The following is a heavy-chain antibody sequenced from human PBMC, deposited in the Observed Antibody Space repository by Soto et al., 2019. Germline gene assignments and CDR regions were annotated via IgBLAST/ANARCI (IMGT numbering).Heavy chain of an antibody. CDR3: ARRDSGGFYRYFDS. J-gene: IGHJ4*02. V-gene: IGHV1-69*06. D-gene: IGHD2-15*01. CDR2: TGSGTGPG. Sequence: QVQLVQSGAEVKKPGSSVKVSCKASGGTFSTNPISWVRQAPGQGLEWMGGTGSGTGPGNQAQKFQGRLPITVDKSTSTVYMELSSLSSEDTAVYYCARRDSGGFYRYFDSWGQGTLVTVSS. CDR1: GGTFSTNP.